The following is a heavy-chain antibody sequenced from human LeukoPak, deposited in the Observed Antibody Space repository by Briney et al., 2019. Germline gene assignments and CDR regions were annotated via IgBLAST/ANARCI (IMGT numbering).Heavy chain of an antibody. Sequence: GGSLRLSCAASGLTVSSSYMSWVRQAPGKGLEWVSVIYISSTTYYADSVQGRFTISRDNSKNTLYLQMNSLRAEDTAVYYCARGVGYNYFVSWGQGTLVTVSS. CDR3: ARGVGYNYFVS. CDR1: GLTVSSSY. J-gene: IGHJ4*02. D-gene: IGHD5-24*01. V-gene: IGHV3-66*01. CDR2: IYISSTT.